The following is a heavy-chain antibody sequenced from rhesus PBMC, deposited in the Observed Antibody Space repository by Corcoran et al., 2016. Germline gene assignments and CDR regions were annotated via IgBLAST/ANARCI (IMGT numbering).Heavy chain of an antibody. D-gene: IGHD3-34*01. J-gene: IGHJ4*01. CDR3: ARSGVTATVY. CDR2: IGGSSGSS. V-gene: IGHV4-127*01. Sequence: QVQLQESGPGLGKPSEPLSLTCAVSGYSISSAYGWRWIRQSPGKGLEWIGDIGGSSGSSNYNPSLKSRVTISKDSSKNQFSLKLNSMTAADTAVYYCARSGVTATVYWGQGVLVTVSS. CDR1: GYSISSAYG.